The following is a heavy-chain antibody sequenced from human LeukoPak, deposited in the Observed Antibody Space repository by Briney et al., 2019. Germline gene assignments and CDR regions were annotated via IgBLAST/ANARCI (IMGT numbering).Heavy chain of an antibody. Sequence: SETLSLTCTVSGGSINSGSFYWNWIRQSAGKGLEWIGHIYTSGTTNCNPSLKSRVTTSLDTSKNQFSLKLNSVTAADTAVYYCARCTSTSCYNFDYWGHGTLVTVSS. D-gene: IGHD2-2*02. J-gene: IGHJ4*01. CDR1: GGSINSGSFY. V-gene: IGHV4-61*09. CDR3: ARCTSTSCYNFDY. CDR2: IYTSGTT.